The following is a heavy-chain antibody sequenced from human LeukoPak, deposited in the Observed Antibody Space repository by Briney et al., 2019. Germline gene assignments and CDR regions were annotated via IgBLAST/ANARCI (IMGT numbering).Heavy chain of an antibody. CDR3: ARGTMIVVDPANY. CDR1: GYTFDNYG. Sequence: ASVKVSCKASGYTFDNYGISWVRQAPGQGLEWMGWISAYNGNTNYAQNLQGRVTMTTDTSTSTAYMELRRLRSDDTAVYYCARGTMIVVDPANYWGQGTLVTVSS. J-gene: IGHJ4*02. D-gene: IGHD3-22*01. CDR2: ISAYNGNT. V-gene: IGHV1-18*01.